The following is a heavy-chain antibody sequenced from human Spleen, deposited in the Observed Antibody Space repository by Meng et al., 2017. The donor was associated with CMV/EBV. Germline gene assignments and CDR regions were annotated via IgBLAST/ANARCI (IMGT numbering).Heavy chain of an antibody. CDR1: GFTFSSYT. CDR3: ARADLLGAFDI. V-gene: IGHV3-30-3*01. J-gene: IGHJ3*02. D-gene: IGHD3-16*01. CDR2: ISRDASNE. Sequence: GESLKISCAASGFTFSSYTMHWVRQAPGKGLEWVAFISRDASNEYYADSVKGRFTISRDNSKNTLYPQMNSLRAEDTAVYYCARADLLGAFDIWGQGTMVSVSS.